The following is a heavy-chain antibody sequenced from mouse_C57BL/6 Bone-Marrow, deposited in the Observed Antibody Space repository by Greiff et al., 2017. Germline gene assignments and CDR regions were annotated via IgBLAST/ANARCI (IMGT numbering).Heavy chain of an antibody. CDR2: ISYSGST. D-gene: IGHD1-1*01. CDR3: SRDCYYGSSYWYYDG. CDR1: GYSITSDY. J-gene: IGHJ1*03. V-gene: IGHV3-8*01. Sequence: VQLKESGPGLAKPSQTLSLTCSVTGYSITSDYWNWLRKFPGNKLEYMGYISYSGSTYYYPSLTSRISITRDTSKNQYYLQRKSVTAEDTATYYSSRDCYYGSSYWYYDGWGTGTTVTDSS.